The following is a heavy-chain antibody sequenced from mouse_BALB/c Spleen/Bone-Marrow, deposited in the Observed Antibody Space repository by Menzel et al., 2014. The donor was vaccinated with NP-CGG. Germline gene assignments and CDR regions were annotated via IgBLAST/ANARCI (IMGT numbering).Heavy chain of an antibody. Sequence: VQVVESGPGLVAPSQSLSITCTVSGFSLTSYGVHWVRQPPGKGLEWLGVIWAGGSTNYNSALMSRLSISKDNSKSQVFLKMNSLHTDHTAMYYCARALDSSGYGFAYWGQGTLVTISA. V-gene: IGHV2-9*02. D-gene: IGHD3-2*01. CDR1: GFSLTSYG. J-gene: IGHJ3*01. CDR3: ARALDSSGYGFAY. CDR2: IWAGGST.